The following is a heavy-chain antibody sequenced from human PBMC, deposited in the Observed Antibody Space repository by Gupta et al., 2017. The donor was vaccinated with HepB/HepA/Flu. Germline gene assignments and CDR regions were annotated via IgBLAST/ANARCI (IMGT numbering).Heavy chain of an antibody. CDR2: IYYRGST. CDR3: VRKQLVLGADY. J-gene: IGHJ4*02. D-gene: IGHD6-13*01. CDR1: GDSISSSGYY. V-gene: IGHV4-39*01. Sequence: QLQLQESGPGLVKPSETLSLTCTVSGDSISSSGYYWGWIRQPPGKGLQWIGSIYYRGSTYYKPSLKSRVTISVVTSKNQFSLKLSYVTAADTAVYYCVRKQLVLGADYWGQGTLVTVDS.